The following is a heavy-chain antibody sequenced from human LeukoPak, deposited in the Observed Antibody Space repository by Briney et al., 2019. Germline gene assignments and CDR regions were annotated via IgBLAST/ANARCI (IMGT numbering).Heavy chain of an antibody. CDR2: IHPGDSDT. J-gene: IGHJ4*02. D-gene: IGHD5-24*01. CDR3: ATHPGGLQSGFDN. V-gene: IGHV5-51*01. Sequence: GESLKISCKGSGYSFTSYWIGWVRQMPGKGLEYMGIIHPGDSDTRYSPSFQGQVTISVDRSSSTAYIQWSRLKASDTAMYYCATHPGGLQSGFDNWGQGALVTVSS. CDR1: GYSFTSYW.